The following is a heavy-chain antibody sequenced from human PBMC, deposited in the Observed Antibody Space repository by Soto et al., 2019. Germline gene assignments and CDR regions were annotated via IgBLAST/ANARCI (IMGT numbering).Heavy chain of an antibody. CDR2: ISYDGSNK. J-gene: IGHJ6*02. CDR3: ARDPTLYYDFWSGYYSQYYYYYGMDV. V-gene: IGHV3-30-3*01. Sequence: GGSLRLSCAAFGFTFSSYAMHWVLQAPGKGLEWVAVISYDGSNKYYADSVKGRFNISRDNYKNTLYLQMNSLRAEDTAVYYCARDPTLYYDFWSGYYSQYYYYYGMDVWGQGTTVTVSS. CDR1: GFTFSSYA. D-gene: IGHD3-3*01.